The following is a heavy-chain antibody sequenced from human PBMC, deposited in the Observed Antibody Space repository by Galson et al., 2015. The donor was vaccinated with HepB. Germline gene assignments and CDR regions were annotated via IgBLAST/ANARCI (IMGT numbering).Heavy chain of an antibody. CDR1: GYTFTSYG. V-gene: IGHV1-18*04. Sequence: SVKVSCKASGYTFTSYGISWVRQAPGQGLEWMGWISAYNGNTNYAQKLQGRVTMTTDTSTSTAYMELRSLRSDDAAVYYCARDPHYYDFWSGYYRGKGKSYYYYYGMDVWGQGTTVTVSS. D-gene: IGHD3-3*01. J-gene: IGHJ6*02. CDR3: ARDPHYYDFWSGYYRGKGKSYYYYYGMDV. CDR2: ISAYNGNT.